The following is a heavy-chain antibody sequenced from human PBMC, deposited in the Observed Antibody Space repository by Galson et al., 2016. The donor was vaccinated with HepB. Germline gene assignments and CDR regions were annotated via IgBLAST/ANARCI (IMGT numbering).Heavy chain of an antibody. CDR3: ARDCSGGTCYSG. J-gene: IGHJ4*02. Sequence: SVKVSCKASGYTFTNYYMHWVRQAPGQGLEWMGVINPSGGSTTYAQKFQGRVTLTRDTSTSTVYMELSSLRSEDTAVYYCARDCSGGTCYSGWGQGTLVTVSP. D-gene: IGHD2-15*01. CDR1: GYTFTNYY. CDR2: INPSGGST. V-gene: IGHV1-46*01.